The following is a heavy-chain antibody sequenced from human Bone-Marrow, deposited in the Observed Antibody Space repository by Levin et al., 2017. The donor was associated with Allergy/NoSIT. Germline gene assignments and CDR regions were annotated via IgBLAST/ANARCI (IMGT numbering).Heavy chain of an antibody. Sequence: SETLSLTCTVSGGSISGYYWSWVRQPPGKGLEWVGHIFYSGSTNYNPSLKSRVTISINTSKNQFSLTLTPVTAADTAYYFSARSVAGDFDHWGQGTLVTVSS. CDR2: IFYSGST. J-gene: IGHJ4*02. CDR3: ARSVAGDFDH. CDR1: GGSISGYY. D-gene: IGHD3-10*01. V-gene: IGHV4-59*01.